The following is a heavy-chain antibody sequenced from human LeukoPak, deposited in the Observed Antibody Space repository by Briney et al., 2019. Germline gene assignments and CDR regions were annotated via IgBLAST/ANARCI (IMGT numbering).Heavy chain of an antibody. CDR2: ISGSGGST. CDR1: GFTFSSYA. CDR3: ARNYDVLTGYPYYFDH. V-gene: IGHV3-23*01. J-gene: IGHJ4*02. Sequence: GGSLRLSCAASGFTFSSYAMSWVRQAPGKGLEWVSSISGSGGSTYYPDPVKGRLTISRDNAKNSLYLQMSSLTPEDTAVYYCARNYDVLTGYPYYFDHWGQGILVTVSS. D-gene: IGHD3-9*01.